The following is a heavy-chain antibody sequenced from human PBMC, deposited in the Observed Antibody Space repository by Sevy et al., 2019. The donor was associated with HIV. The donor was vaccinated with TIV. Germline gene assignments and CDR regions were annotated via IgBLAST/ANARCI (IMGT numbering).Heavy chain of an antibody. Sequence: EGSLRLSCSASEFTFSSYAMSWVRQAPGKGLEWVSSISGSGRFTYYADFVEGRFIISRDNSKNTLSVQMNSLRDEDTAVYYCAKGFCSGATCPRDYYYYGMDVWGQGTTVTVSS. V-gene: IGHV3-23*01. J-gene: IGHJ6*02. CDR3: AKGFCSGATCPRDYYYYGMDV. D-gene: IGHD2-15*01. CDR2: ISGSGRFT. CDR1: EFTFSSYA.